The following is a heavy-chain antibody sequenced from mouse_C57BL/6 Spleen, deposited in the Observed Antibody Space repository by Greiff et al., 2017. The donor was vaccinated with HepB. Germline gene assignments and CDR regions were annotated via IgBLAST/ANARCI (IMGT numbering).Heavy chain of an antibody. D-gene: IGHD1-1*01. CDR1: GYTFTSYW. CDR3: ARSRITTVVASDY. V-gene: IGHV1-7*01. J-gene: IGHJ2*01. CDR2: INPSSGYT. Sequence: QVQLQQSGAELAKPGASVKLSCKASGYTFTSYWMHWVKQRPGQGLEWIGYINPSSGYTKYNQKFKDKATLTADKSSSTAYMQLSSLTYEDSAVYYCARSRITTVVASDYWGQGTTLTVSS.